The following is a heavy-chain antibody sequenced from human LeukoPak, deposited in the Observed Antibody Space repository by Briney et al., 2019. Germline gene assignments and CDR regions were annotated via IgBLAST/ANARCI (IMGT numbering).Heavy chain of an antibody. CDR3: ARGNGHGFDM. J-gene: IGHJ3*02. V-gene: IGHV3-74*01. Sequence: GESLRLSCVASGFTFSSYWMHWVRQAPGKGLVWVSRINSDGSSTSYADSVKGRFTISRDNAKNTLYLQLNSLKDEDTAVHYCARGNGHGFDMWGQGTMVTVSS. CDR1: GFTFSSYW. CDR2: INSDGSST. D-gene: IGHD2-8*01.